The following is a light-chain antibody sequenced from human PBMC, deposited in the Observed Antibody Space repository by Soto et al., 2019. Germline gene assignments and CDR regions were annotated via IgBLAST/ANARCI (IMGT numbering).Light chain of an antibody. J-gene: IGLJ1*01. CDR1: NSDVGAYSY. CDR2: DVG. Sequence: QSCLTQPASVSVSPGQSIPISCTGTNSDVGAYSYVSWYQQYPGKAPKLLIYDVGARPSGISDRFSGSKSGNTASLTISGLQAEDEADYYCSSYTAFTTYVFGSGTKVTVL. V-gene: IGLV2-14*03. CDR3: SSYTAFTTYV.